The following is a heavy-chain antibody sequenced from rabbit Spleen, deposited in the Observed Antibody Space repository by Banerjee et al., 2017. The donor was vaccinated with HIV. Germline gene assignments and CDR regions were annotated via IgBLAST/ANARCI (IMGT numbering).Heavy chain of an antibody. D-gene: IGHD8-1*01. CDR2: IYADRSGST. J-gene: IGHJ6*01. Sequence: QSLEESGGDLVKPGASLTLTCTASGFSFSSSDYMCWVRQAPGKGLECIGCIYADRSGSTYYANWAKGRFTISRTSSTTVTLEMTSLTAADTATYFCARDTGTSFSTYGMDLWGPGTLVTVS. CDR3: ARDTGTSFSTYGMDL. V-gene: IGHV1S40*01. CDR1: GFSFSSSDY.